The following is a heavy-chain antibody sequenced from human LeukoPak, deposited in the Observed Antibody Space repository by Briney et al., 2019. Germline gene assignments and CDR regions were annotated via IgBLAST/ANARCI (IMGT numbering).Heavy chain of an antibody. J-gene: IGHJ5*02. Sequence: SETLSLTWTVSAASISSYYWGWVRQPAGKGLEWVGRIYTSVSTNYNTSLKSRVTMSVERSKNQFSLKLSSVTAADTAVYYCAGIVVVVAATGLGFDPWGQGTLVTVSS. V-gene: IGHV4-4*07. CDR2: IYTSVST. D-gene: IGHD2-15*01. CDR1: AASISSYY. CDR3: AGIVVVVAATGLGFDP.